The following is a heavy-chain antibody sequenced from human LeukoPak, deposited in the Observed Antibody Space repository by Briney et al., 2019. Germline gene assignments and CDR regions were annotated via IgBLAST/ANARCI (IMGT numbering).Heavy chain of an antibody. J-gene: IGHJ6*04. CDR3: ARDDIVAVVAATPYYYGMDV. CDR1: GFTFSSYE. Sequence: GGSLRLSCAASGFTFSSYEMNWVRQAPGKGLEWVSYISSSGSTIYYADSVKGRFTISRDNAKNSLYLQMNSLRAEDTAVYYCARDDIVAVVAATPYYYGMDVWGKGTTVTVSS. D-gene: IGHD2-15*01. V-gene: IGHV3-48*03. CDR2: ISSSGSTI.